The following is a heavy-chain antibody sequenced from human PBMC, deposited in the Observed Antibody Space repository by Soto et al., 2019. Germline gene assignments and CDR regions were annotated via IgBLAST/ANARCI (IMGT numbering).Heavy chain of an antibody. V-gene: IGHV1-2*02. CDR1: GYTFTGYY. D-gene: IGHD3-3*01. CDR2: INPNSGGT. CDR3: AKVAKSGVVIEYFDS. Sequence: ASVKVSCKASGYTFTGYYMHWVRQAPGQGLEWMGWINPNSGGTNYAQKFQGRVTMTRDTSISTAYMELSRLRSDDTAVYYCAKVAKSGVVIEYFDSWGQGSLVTVSS. J-gene: IGHJ4*02.